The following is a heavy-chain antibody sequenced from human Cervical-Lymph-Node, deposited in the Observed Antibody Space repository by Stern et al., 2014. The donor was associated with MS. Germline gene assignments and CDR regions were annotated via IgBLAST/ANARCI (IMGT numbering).Heavy chain of an antibody. D-gene: IGHD4/OR15-4a*01. J-gene: IGHJ4*02. Sequence: EVQLLESGAEVKKPGGSLKISCTTSGYDFAGYWIGWVRQLPGKGLEWMGIIYPRDSDTRYPPSFQGHVTISADRSINTAYLQWSSLRASDTGMYYCAKLRTTMAVDSWGQGTLVIVSS. CDR2: IYPRDSDT. V-gene: IGHV5-51*01. CDR3: AKLRTTMAVDS. CDR1: GYDFAGYW.